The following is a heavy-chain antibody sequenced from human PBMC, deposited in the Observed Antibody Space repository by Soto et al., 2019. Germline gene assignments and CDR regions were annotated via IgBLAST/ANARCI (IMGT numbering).Heavy chain of an antibody. CDR3: AKDAVYNDGLWLVAN. Sequence: PGGSLRLSXAASGFSFSRYAMMWVRQAPGKGQEWVAGMTGSGGDIRYADSVKGRFTISKDNSKNTLYLQMNSLRAEDTAIYYCAKDAVYNDGLWLVANWGQGTLVTVSS. CDR1: GFSFSRYA. J-gene: IGHJ4*02. CDR2: MTGSGGDI. D-gene: IGHD5-12*01. V-gene: IGHV3-23*01.